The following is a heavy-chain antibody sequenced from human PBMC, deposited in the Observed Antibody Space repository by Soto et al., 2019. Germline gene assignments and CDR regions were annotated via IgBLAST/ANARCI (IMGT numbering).Heavy chain of an antibody. D-gene: IGHD3-10*01. CDR3: ARAGTTMVRGVISGWFDP. J-gene: IGHJ5*02. CDR1: GGSISSGGYY. CDR2: IYYSGDI. Sequence: PSETLSLTCTVSGGSISSGGYYWNWIRQPPEKGLEWIGYIYYSGDIYYSPSLKSRVTISLDTSKNLFSLKLSSVTAADTALYYCARAGTTMVRGVISGWFDPWGQGTLVTVSS. V-gene: IGHV4-31*03.